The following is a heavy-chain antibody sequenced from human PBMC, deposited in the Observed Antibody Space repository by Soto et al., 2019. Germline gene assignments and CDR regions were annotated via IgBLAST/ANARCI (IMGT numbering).Heavy chain of an antibody. CDR3: AKGRGYSYGPHFDY. V-gene: IGHV3-30*18. J-gene: IGHJ4*02. D-gene: IGHD5-18*01. CDR1: GFTFSSYG. CDR2: ISYDGSNK. Sequence: PGGSLRLSCAASGFTFSSYGMHWVRQAPGKGLEWVAVISYDGSNKYYADSVKGRFTISRDNSKNTLYLQMNSLRAEDTAVYYCAKGRGYSYGPHFDYWGQGTLVTVSS.